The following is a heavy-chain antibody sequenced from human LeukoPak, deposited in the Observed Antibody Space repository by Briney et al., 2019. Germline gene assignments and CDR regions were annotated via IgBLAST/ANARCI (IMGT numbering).Heavy chain of an antibody. Sequence: AASVKVSCKASGGTFSSYAISWVRQAPGQGLEWMGRIIPILGIANYAQKFQGRVTITADKSTSTAYMELSSLRSEDTAVYYCAREGLYSSSFDYWGRGTLVTVSS. D-gene: IGHD6-13*01. V-gene: IGHV1-69*04. J-gene: IGHJ4*02. CDR1: GGTFSSYA. CDR2: IIPILGIA. CDR3: AREGLYSSSFDY.